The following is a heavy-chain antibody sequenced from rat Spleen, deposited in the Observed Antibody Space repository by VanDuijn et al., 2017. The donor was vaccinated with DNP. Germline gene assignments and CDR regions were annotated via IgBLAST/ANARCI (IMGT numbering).Heavy chain of an antibody. Sequence: EVKLVESGGGLIQPGNSLTLSCVASGFTFSDYGMHWIRQAPKKGLEWIAMIYSDSSKMYYTDTVKGRFTISRDNSKNALYLEMDSLRSEDTAMYYCAVEVMDVWGQGASVTVSS. D-gene: IGHD4-2*01. J-gene: IGHJ4*01. V-gene: IGHV5-54*01. CDR1: GFTFSDYG. CDR3: AVEVMDV. CDR2: IYSDSSKM.